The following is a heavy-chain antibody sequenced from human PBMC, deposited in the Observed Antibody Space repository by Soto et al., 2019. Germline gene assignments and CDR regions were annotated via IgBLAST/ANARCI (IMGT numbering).Heavy chain of an antibody. CDR2: INPSGGST. Sequence: ASVKVSCKASGYTFTSYYMHWVRQAPGQGLQWMGIINPSGGSTSYAQKYKGRVTMTRDTSTSTVYMEMSSLRSEDTALFFCSRCRSSGWSTDLGFRIWSQGTLVKVSP. CDR1: GYTFTSYY. CDR3: SRCRSSGWSTDLGFRI. J-gene: IGHJ4*02. V-gene: IGHV1-46*01. D-gene: IGHD6-19*01.